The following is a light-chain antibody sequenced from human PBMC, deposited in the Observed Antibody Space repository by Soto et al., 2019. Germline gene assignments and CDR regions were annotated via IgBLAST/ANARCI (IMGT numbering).Light chain of an antibody. V-gene: IGKV1-5*03. J-gene: IGKJ2*01. CDR3: QHYNTFSFT. CDR2: RAS. Sequence: DIQMTQSPSTLSASLGDRVTITCRASRAISDWLAWYQQRPVKAPKLLIYRASRLESGVPSRFSGSGSGTEFTLTISGLQPDDFATYYCQHYNTFSFTFGQGTKLEI. CDR1: RAISDW.